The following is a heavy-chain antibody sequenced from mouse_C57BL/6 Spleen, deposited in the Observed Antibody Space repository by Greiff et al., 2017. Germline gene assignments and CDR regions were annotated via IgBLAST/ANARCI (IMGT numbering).Heavy chain of an antibody. D-gene: IGHD4-1*01. CDR1: GFTFSSYA. Sequence: EVMLVESGGGLVKPGGSLKLSCAASGFTFSSYAMSWVRQTPEKRLEWVATISDGGSYTYYPDNVKGRFTISRDNAKNNLYLQMSHLKSEDTAMYYCARERGTVFYFDYWGQGTTLTVSS. J-gene: IGHJ2*01. CDR2: ISDGGSYT. CDR3: ARERGTVFYFDY. V-gene: IGHV5-4*01.